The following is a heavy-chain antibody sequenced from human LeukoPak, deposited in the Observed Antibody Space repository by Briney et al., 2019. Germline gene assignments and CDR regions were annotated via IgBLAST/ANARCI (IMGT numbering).Heavy chain of an antibody. J-gene: IGHJ4*02. D-gene: IGHD3-10*01. V-gene: IGHV4-61*01. CDR1: GFSFTTDSYC. CDR2: DYCGGNT. CDR3: ARDHFGSLDS. Sequence: SETLSLTCTVSGFSFTTDSYCWGWIRQPPGKGLEWIGYDYCGGNTNYDPSLKRRVTISVDTSKNQFSLTLTSVTAADTAVYFCARDHFGSLDSWGQGILVTVSS.